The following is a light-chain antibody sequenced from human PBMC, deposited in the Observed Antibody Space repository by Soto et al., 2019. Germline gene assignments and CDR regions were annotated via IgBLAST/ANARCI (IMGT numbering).Light chain of an antibody. CDR2: DVS. CDR1: SSDVGGYNY. J-gene: IGLJ2*01. Sequence: QSALTQPASVSGSPGQSITIPCTGTSSDVGGYNYVSWYQQHPGKAPKLMIYDVSNRPSGVSNRFSGSKSGNTASLTISGLQAEDEADYSCSSYTSSSTLGVVFGGGTKLTVL. CDR3: SSYTSSSTLGVV. V-gene: IGLV2-14*01.